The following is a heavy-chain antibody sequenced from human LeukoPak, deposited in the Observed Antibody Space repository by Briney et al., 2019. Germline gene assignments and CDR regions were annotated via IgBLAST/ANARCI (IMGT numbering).Heavy chain of an antibody. CDR3: AKRIWSDFWSGYYIDF. V-gene: IGHV3-23*01. J-gene: IGHJ4*02. CDR2: ISGSGDST. CDR1: GFTFSKAW. Sequence: GGSLRLSCAASGFTFSKAWMNWVRQAPGKGLEWVSAISGSGDSTYYADSVKGRFTISRDNLKNTVYLQMSSLRAEDTAVYYCAKRIWSDFWSGYYIDFWGQGSLVTVSS. D-gene: IGHD3-3*01.